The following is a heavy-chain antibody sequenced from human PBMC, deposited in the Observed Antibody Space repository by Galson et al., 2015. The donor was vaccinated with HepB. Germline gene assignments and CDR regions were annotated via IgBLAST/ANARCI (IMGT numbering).Heavy chain of an antibody. CDR1: GFTFSSYA. CDR2: ISGSGGST. CDR3: GKGRPKGGGVSTNRGHFDY. J-gene: IGHJ4*02. V-gene: IGHV3-23*01. Sequence: SLRLSCAASGFTFSSYAMSWVRQAPGKGLEWVSAISGSGGSTYYADSVKGRFTISSDNSKNTLYLPMNSLTAEDTAVYYCGKGRPKGGGVSTNRGHFDYWGQGTLVTVSS. D-gene: IGHD5/OR15-5a*01.